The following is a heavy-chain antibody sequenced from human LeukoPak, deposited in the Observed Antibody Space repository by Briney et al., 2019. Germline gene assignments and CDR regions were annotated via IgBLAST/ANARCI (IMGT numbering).Heavy chain of an antibody. CDR3: ARVLSPNYYDSSGYVY. CDR2: VKQDGSEK. Sequence: GGSLRLSCPASGFTFSSYWMSWVRQAPGKGLEWVANVKQDGSEKYYVDSVKGRFTISRDNAKNSLYLQMNSLRAEDTAVYYCARVLSPNYYDSSGYVYWGQGTLFTVSS. V-gene: IGHV3-7*01. J-gene: IGHJ4*02. CDR1: GFTFSSYW. D-gene: IGHD3-22*01.